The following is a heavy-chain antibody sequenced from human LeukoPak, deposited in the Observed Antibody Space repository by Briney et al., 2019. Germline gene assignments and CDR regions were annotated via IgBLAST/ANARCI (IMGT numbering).Heavy chain of an antibody. CDR1: GGSISSSSYY. Sequence: SETLSLTCTVSGGSISSSSYYWGWIRQPPGKGLEWIGSIYYSGSTYYNPSLKSRVTISVDTSKNQFSLKLSSVTAADTAVYYCARVYYYDNSGYGKDYFDYWGQGTLVTVSS. CDR2: IYYSGST. D-gene: IGHD3-22*01. J-gene: IGHJ4*02. V-gene: IGHV4-39*07. CDR3: ARVYYYDNSGYGKDYFDY.